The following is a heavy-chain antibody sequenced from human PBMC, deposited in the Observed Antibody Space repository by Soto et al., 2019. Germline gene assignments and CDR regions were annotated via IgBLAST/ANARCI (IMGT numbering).Heavy chain of an antibody. V-gene: IGHV3-15*01. Sequence: SLRLSCAASGFTFSNAWMNWVRQAPGKGLEWVGRIKSKAAGGTTDYAAPVKGRFTISRDDSKNTLYLQMNSLKTEDTAVYYCYEGATIFDYWGQGTLVTVSS. CDR3: YEGATIFDY. CDR2: IKSKAAGGTT. J-gene: IGHJ4*02. CDR1: GFTFSNAW. D-gene: IGHD1-26*01.